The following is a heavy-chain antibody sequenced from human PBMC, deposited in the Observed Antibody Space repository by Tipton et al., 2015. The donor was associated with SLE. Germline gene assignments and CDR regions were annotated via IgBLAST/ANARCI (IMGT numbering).Heavy chain of an antibody. CDR3: ARDLGRRYWFDP. CDR1: GDSISNGGHF. Sequence: TLSLTCTISGDSISNGGHFWSWIRQPAGRGLEWIGRIHTSGSTNYNPSLKSRVTMSVDTSKNQFSLKLNSVTAADTAMYYCARDLGRRYWFDPWGQGTLVTVSS. V-gene: IGHV4-61*02. J-gene: IGHJ5*02. CDR2: IHTSGST.